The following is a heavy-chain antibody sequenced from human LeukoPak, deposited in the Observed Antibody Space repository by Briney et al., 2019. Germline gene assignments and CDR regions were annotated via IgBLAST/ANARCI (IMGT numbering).Heavy chain of an antibody. CDR3: ARDVDSSGWYDGY. V-gene: IGHV3-30*04. J-gene: IGHJ4*02. Sequence: PGGSLRLSCAASGFTFSGYAMHWVRQAPGKGLEWVAVISYDGSNKYYADSVKGRFTISRDNSKNTLYLQMNSLRAEDTAVYYCARDVDSSGWYDGYWGQGTLVTVSS. CDR2: ISYDGSNK. CDR1: GFTFSGYA. D-gene: IGHD6-19*01.